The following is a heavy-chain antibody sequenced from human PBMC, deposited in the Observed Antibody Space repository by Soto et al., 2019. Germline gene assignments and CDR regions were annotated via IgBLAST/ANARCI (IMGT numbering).Heavy chain of an antibody. CDR3: VKDGTPNDFLSGYFSNFDS. CDR1: GFTFSSYA. V-gene: IGHV3-64D*06. D-gene: IGHD3-3*01. Sequence: GGSLRLSCSASGFTFSSYAIHWVRQAPGKGLQCVSGISSNGGTTYYADSVKGRFTISRDNSKNTVYLQMSSLRAEDTAVYYCVKDGTPNDFLSGYFSNFDSWGQGTLVTVSS. J-gene: IGHJ4*02. CDR2: ISSNGGTT.